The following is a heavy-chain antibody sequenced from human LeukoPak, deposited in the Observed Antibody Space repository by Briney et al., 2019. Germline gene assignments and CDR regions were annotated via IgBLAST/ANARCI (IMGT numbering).Heavy chain of an antibody. D-gene: IGHD3-22*01. CDR2: IYYSGST. CDR3: ARELSYYYDSSGSFDY. J-gene: IGHJ4*02. Sequence: SETLSLTCTVSGGSISSSSYYWGWIRQPPGKGLEWIGSIYYSGSTYYNPSLKSRVTISVDTSKNQFSLKLSSVTAADTAVYYCARELSYYYDSSGSFDYWGQGTLVTVSS. V-gene: IGHV4-39*07. CDR1: GGSISSSSYY.